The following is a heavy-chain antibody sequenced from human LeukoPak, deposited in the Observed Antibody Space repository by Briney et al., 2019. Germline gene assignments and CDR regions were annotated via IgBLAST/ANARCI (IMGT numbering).Heavy chain of an antibody. V-gene: IGHV3-23*01. J-gene: IGHJ6*03. Sequence: PGGSLRLSCAASGFTFSSHGMSWVRQAPGKGLEWVSAISGSGGSTYYADSVKGRFTISRDNSKNTLYLQMNSLRAEDTAVYYCAKSYYYYYYMDVWGKGTTVTISS. CDR1: GFTFSSHG. CDR3: AKSYYYYYYMDV. CDR2: ISGSGGST.